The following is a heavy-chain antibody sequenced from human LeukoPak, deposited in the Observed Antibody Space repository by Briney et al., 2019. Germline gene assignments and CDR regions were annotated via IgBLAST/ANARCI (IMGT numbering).Heavy chain of an antibody. CDR3: ARTREMVYAPVY. Sequence: SETLSLTCTVSGYSISSGYYWGWIRQPPGKGLEWIGSIYHSGSTYYNPSLKSRVTISVDTSKNQFSLKLSSVTAADTAVYYCARTREMVYAPVYWGQGTLVTVSS. J-gene: IGHJ4*02. CDR2: IYHSGST. CDR1: GYSISSGYY. V-gene: IGHV4-38-2*02. D-gene: IGHD2-8*01.